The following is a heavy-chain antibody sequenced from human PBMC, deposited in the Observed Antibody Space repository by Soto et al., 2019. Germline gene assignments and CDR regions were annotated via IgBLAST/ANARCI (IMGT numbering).Heavy chain of an antibody. D-gene: IGHD2-15*01. J-gene: IGHJ6*02. CDR1: GYSFTSYW. CDR3: ARRLKDRNGMDV. CDR2: IDPSDSYT. V-gene: IGHV5-10-1*01. Sequence: PGESLKISCKGSGYSFTSYWISWVRQMPGKGLEWMGRIDPSDSYTNYRPSFQGHVTISADKSISTAYLQWSSLKASDTAMYYCARRLKDRNGMDVWGQGTTVTVSS.